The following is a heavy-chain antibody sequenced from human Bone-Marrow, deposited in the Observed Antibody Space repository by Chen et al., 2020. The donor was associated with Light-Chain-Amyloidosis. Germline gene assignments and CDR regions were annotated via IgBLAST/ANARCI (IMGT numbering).Heavy chain of an antibody. J-gene: IGHJ3*02. CDR2: MIPSGST. CDR3: ARDRDDRETFDI. CDR1: GGSFSGYY. V-gene: IGHV4-34*12. D-gene: IGHD3-10*02. Sequence: QVQLQQWGAGLLKPSETLSLTCAVYGGSFSGYYWNWIRQPPGKGLEWIGEMIPSGSTNYSPFLKSRVTISVDTSKNHFSLELNSVTAADTAFYFCARDRDDRETFDIWGQGTMVTVSS.